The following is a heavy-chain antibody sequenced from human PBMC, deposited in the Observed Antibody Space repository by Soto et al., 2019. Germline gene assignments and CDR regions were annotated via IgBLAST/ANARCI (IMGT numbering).Heavy chain of an antibody. CDR3: AKDRFGYSSTWFYFDY. CDR2: ISYDGSTK. D-gene: IGHD6-13*01. Sequence: GSLRLSCAASGFTFSNYGMHWVRQAPGKGLEWVAVISYDGSTKYYADSVKGRFTISRDNSKNTLYLQMNSLRAEDTAVYYCAKDRFGYSSTWFYFDYWGQGT. J-gene: IGHJ4*02. V-gene: IGHV3-30*18. CDR1: GFTFSNYG.